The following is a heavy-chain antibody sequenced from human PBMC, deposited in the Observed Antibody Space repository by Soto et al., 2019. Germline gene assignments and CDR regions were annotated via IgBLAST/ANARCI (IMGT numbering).Heavy chain of an antibody. J-gene: IGHJ4*02. CDR1: GFTFGNYA. V-gene: IGHV3-23*01. Sequence: EVHLLESGGGLVQPGGSLRLSCTASGFTFGNYAMSWVRQAPGKELEWVSTISGSGDSTYYSDSVKGRFTISRDNSKNTLYLQMNSRRAEDTAVYYCAKDAPGSGYLSHYWGQGTMVTVSS. D-gene: IGHD3-22*01. CDR2: ISGSGDST. CDR3: AKDAPGSGYLSHY.